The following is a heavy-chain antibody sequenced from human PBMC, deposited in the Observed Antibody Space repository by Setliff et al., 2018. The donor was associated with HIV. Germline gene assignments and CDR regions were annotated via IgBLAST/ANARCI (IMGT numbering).Heavy chain of an antibody. J-gene: IGHJ6*02. CDR3: AGSAHSYSYMGYYYHTMDV. Sequence: SVKVSCKTSGGTFSIYVITWVRQAPGQGLEWMGGMLPILGMGDFAQKFQGRVTITADASTRTAYMELSSLTSDDTAVYYCAGSAHSYSYMGYYYHTMDVWGQGTTVTVSS. V-gene: IGHV1-69*10. D-gene: IGHD4-4*01. CDR2: MLPILGMG. CDR1: GGTFSIYV.